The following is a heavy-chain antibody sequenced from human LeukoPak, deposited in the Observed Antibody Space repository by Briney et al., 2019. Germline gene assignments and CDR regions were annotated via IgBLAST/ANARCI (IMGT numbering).Heavy chain of an antibody. Sequence: TETLSLTCAVSGESFSGYYWSWIRQPPGKGLEWIGEINHSGSTNYNPSLKSRVTISVDTSKNQFSLKLSSVTAADTAVYYCARPYSSGLYYFDYWGQGTLVTVSS. J-gene: IGHJ4*02. D-gene: IGHD6-19*01. V-gene: IGHV4-34*01. CDR3: ARPYSSGLYYFDY. CDR2: INHSGST. CDR1: GESFSGYY.